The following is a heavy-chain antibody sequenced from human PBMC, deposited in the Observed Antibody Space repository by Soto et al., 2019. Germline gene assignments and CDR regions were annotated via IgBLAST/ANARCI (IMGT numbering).Heavy chain of an antibody. V-gene: IGHV3-21*01. CDR1: GFTFSTYS. Sequence: GGSLCLSSAVTGFTFSTYSTNWVPEAPGEGLDWVSSISSSSSYIYYADSVKGRFTPSRHNAKNSLYLQMNSQRAEDTAVYYCATRVGTDIQFEAYGMDVWGPGTTVTVSS. CDR2: ISSSSSYI. D-gene: IGHD3-10*01. CDR3: ATRVGTDIQFEAYGMDV. J-gene: IGHJ6*02.